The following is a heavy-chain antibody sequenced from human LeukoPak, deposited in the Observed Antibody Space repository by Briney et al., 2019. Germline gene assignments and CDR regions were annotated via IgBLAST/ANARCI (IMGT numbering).Heavy chain of an antibody. CDR1: GGSISSSDYY. D-gene: IGHD6-25*01. V-gene: IGHV4-39*01. Sequence: SETLSLTCTVSGGSISSSDYYWGWIRQPPGRGLEWIGTIYYSGSTSYNPSLKSRVTMSVDTSKNQFSLKVTSVTAADTAVYYCERHHRSGYYEVDYWGQGTLVTVSS. J-gene: IGHJ4*02. CDR3: ERHHRSGYYEVDY. CDR2: IYYSGST.